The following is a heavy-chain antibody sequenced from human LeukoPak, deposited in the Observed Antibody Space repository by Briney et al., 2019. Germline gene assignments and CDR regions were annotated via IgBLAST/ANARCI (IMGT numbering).Heavy chain of an antibody. V-gene: IGHV3-21*01. CDR1: GFTFSSYS. J-gene: IGHJ4*02. CDR2: ISSSSSYI. Sequence: KPGGSLRLSCAASGFTFSSYSMNWVRQAPGKGLEWASSISSSSSYIYYADSVKGRFTISRDNAKNSLYLQMNSLRAEDTAVYYCARDQGGYFPFDYWGQGTLVTVSS. D-gene: IGHD3-9*01. CDR3: ARDQGGYFPFDY.